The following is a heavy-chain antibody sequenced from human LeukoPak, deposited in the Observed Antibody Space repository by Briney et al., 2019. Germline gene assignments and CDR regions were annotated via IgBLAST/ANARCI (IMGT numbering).Heavy chain of an antibody. CDR1: GGSITSYY. J-gene: IGHJ5*02. D-gene: IGHD1-26*01. Sequence: SETLSLTCTVSGGSITSYYWNWIRQPPGKGLEWIGFIYYSGSTKYNPSLKSRVTILVDTSKNQFSLKLSSVTAADTAVYYCARPIRGNNWFDPWGQGTLVTVSS. V-gene: IGHV4-59*08. CDR3: ARPIRGNNWFDP. CDR2: IYYSGST.